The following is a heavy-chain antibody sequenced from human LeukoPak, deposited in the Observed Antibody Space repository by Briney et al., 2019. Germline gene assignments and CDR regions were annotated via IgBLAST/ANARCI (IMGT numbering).Heavy chain of an antibody. D-gene: IGHD7-27*01. CDR3: ARESGLGIDLSWFDT. CDR2: VNPDSGGT. CDR1: GYTFIGYY. V-gene: IGHV1-2*02. J-gene: IGHJ5*02. Sequence: ASVKVSCKASGYTFIGYYIHWVRQAPGQGLEWMGWVNPDSGGTNFAQKFQGRVTLTRDTSITTVYMELSRLRSDDTAVYYCARESGLGIDLSWFDTWGQGTLVAASA.